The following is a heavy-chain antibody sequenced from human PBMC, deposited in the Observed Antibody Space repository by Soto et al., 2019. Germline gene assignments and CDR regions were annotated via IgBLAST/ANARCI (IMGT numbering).Heavy chain of an antibody. V-gene: IGHV3-74*03. J-gene: IGHJ5*02. CDR1: GFAFSSYW. D-gene: IGHD2-2*01. Sequence: GGSLRLSYGASGFAFSSYWMHWVRQVPGKGLVWVSRINGDGSDIKYADSVKGRFTISRDNAKNTVYLQMNSLRVEDTAVYYCARDQSTGDWFDAWGQGTLVTVSS. CDR2: INGDGSDI. CDR3: ARDQSTGDWFDA.